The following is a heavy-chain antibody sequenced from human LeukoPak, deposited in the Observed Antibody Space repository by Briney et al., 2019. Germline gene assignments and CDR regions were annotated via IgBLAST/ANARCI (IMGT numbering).Heavy chain of an antibody. Sequence: GSLSLSCAASGFTFSSYGMHWVRQAPGKGLEWVAVISYDGSNKYYADSVKGRFTISRDNSKNTLYLQMNSLRAEDTAVYYCAKVASGSYGSQFDYWGQGTLVTVSS. D-gene: IGHD3-10*01. V-gene: IGHV3-30*18. CDR3: AKVASGSYGSQFDY. CDR2: ISYDGSNK. CDR1: GFTFSSYG. J-gene: IGHJ4*02.